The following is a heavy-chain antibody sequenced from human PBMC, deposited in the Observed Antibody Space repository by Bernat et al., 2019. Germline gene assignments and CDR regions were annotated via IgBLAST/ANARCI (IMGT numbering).Heavy chain of an antibody. D-gene: IGHD4-17*01. CDR1: GFSFNSYG. CDR3: ARDSTTTVTTAALDL. Sequence: QEQLVESGGGVVQPGRSLRLSCAASGFSFNSYGMHWVRHAPGKGLEWVAVIRYDGSHKYYVNSVKGRFTISRDNSKNSLYLQMNGLRAEDTAVYYCARDSTTTVTTAALDLWGQGTLVTVSS. V-gene: IGHV3-33*01. CDR2: IRYDGSHK. J-gene: IGHJ5*02.